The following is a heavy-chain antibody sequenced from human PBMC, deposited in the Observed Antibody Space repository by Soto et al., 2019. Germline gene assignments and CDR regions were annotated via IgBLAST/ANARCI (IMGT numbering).Heavy chain of an antibody. CDR1: GHTFTSYG. J-gene: IGHJ6*04. V-gene: IGHV1-18*01. Sequence: ASVKFSSKASGHTFTSYGITWVRQAPGQGLEWMGWISAYNGNTNYAQKLQGRVIMTTDTSTSNNYMEMMCLQTDDTTVYDWARQYDAKDHSSLDIWGKGTTVTVSS. D-gene: IGHD3-3*01. CDR3: ARQYDAKDHSSLDI. CDR2: ISAYNGNT.